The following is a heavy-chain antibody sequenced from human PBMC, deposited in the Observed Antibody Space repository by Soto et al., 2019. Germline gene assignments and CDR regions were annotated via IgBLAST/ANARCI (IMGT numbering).Heavy chain of an antibody. CDR3: ARIGRPFYYYDSSGYSSGAFDI. D-gene: IGHD3-22*01. J-gene: IGHJ3*02. CDR1: GGSISSYY. Sequence: PSETLSLTCTVSGGSISSYYWSWIRQPPGKGLEWIGYIYYSGSTNYNPSLKSRVTISVDTSKNQVSLKLSSVTAADTAVYYCARIGRPFYYYDSSGYSSGAFDIWGQGTMVTASS. CDR2: IYYSGST. V-gene: IGHV4-59*01.